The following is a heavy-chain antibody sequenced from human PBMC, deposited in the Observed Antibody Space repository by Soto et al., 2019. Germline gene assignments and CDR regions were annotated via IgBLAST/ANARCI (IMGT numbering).Heavy chain of an antibody. CDR2: IHYSGSS. CDR3: ARDTGYGSFDH. D-gene: IGHD5-12*01. CDR1: GGSISSGGYY. Sequence: QVQLQESGPGLVKPSQTLSVTCIVSGGSISSGGYYWSWIRQHPGKDLEWIGSIHYSGSSDDNPSLNSRINISLDTSKNQFSLKLISVTAADTAVYYCARDTGYGSFDHWGQGTLVTVSS. V-gene: IGHV4-31*03. J-gene: IGHJ4*02.